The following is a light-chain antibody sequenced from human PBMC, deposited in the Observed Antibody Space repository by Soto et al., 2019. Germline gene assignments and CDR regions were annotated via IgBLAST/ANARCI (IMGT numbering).Light chain of an antibody. CDR2: VNSDGSH. V-gene: IGLV4-69*01. CDR3: QTWGTGIRV. J-gene: IGLJ3*02. CDR1: SGHSSRA. Sequence: QLVLTQSPSASASLGTSVKLTFTLGSGHSSRAIAWHQQQPGKGPRYLMKVNSDGSHIKGDGIPDRFSGSSSGPERYLTISRLQSEDETDYYCQTWGTGIRVFGGGTKLTVL.